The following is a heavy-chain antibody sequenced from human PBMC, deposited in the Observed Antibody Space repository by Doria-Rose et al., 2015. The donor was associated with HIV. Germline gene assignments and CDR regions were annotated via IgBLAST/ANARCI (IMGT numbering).Heavy chain of an antibody. Sequence: QITLKVSGPVLVKPTETLTLTCTVSGVSLSSPGMGVSWVRQPPGKALEWRANMFSDDERSYKTSLKSRLTTSRGTSKSQVVLTMTDMDPVDTATYYCARIKSSRWYHKYYFDFWGQGTLVIVSA. J-gene: IGHJ4*02. V-gene: IGHV2-26*01. D-gene: IGHD6-13*01. CDR3: ARIKSSRWYHKYYFDF. CDR1: GVSLSSPGMG. CDR2: MFSDDER.